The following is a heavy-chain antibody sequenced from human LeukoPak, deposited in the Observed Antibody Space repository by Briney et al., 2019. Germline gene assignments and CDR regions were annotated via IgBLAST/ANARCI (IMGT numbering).Heavy chain of an antibody. CDR1: GFTFSSYG. Sequence: GGSLRLSCAASGFTFSSYGMHWVRQAPGKGLEWVAVIWYDGSNKYYADSVKGRFTISRDSSKNTLYLQMNSLRAEDTAVYYCARGPNSDYDSSGYADYWGQGTLVTVSS. V-gene: IGHV3-33*01. D-gene: IGHD3-22*01. CDR3: ARGPNSDYDSSGYADY. CDR2: IWYDGSNK. J-gene: IGHJ4*02.